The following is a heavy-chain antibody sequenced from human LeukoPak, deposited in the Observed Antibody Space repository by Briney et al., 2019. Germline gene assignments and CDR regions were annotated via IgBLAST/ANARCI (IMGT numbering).Heavy chain of an antibody. CDR3: AREGYSYGFDY. J-gene: IGHJ4*02. CDR1: GGSLSSGSYY. D-gene: IGHD5-18*01. CDR2: IYTSGST. Sequence: SQTLPLTCTVSGGSLSSGSYYWRWIRQPAGKGLEWIGRIYTSGSTNYNPSLKSRVTISVHTSKNQFSLKLSSVTAADTAVYYCAREGYSYGFDYWGQGTLVTVSS. V-gene: IGHV4-61*02.